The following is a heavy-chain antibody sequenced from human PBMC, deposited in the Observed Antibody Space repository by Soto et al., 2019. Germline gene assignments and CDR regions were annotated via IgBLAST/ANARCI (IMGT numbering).Heavy chain of an antibody. J-gene: IGHJ4*02. CDR3: ARIYSDALDI. Sequence: GGSLRLSCAASGFTFSSYGMHWVRQAPGKGLEWVAVIWYDGSNKYYADSVKGRFTISRDNSKKTAYLQLNSLKAEDTAIYYCARIYSDALDIWGQGTLVTVSS. D-gene: IGHD1-26*01. CDR1: GFTFSSYG. V-gene: IGHV3-33*01. CDR2: IWYDGSNK.